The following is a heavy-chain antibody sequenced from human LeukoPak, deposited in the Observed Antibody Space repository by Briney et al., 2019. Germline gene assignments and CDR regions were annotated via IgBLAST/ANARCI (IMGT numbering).Heavy chain of an antibody. D-gene: IGHD3-9*01. CDR1: GFTVSSNY. Sequence: PGGSLRLSCAASGFTVSSNYMSWVRQAPGKGLEWVSVIYSGCSTYYSDSVKGRFTISRDNSKNTLCLQMNSLRAEDTAVYYCARDLLTGFDYWGQGTLVTVSS. J-gene: IGHJ4*02. CDR3: ARDLLTGFDY. V-gene: IGHV3-66*01. CDR2: IYSGCST.